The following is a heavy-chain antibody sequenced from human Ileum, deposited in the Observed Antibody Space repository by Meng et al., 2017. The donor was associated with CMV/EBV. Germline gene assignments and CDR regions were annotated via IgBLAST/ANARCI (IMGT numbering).Heavy chain of an antibody. CDR3: ARYSSSSGSGY. Sequence: SETLSLTCTVSGGSISSYYWSWIRQPPGKGLEWIGYIYYSGSTNYNPSLKSRVTISVDTSKNQFSLKLSSVTAADTAVYYCARYSSSSGSGYWGQGTLVTVSS. V-gene: IGHV4-59*01. CDR1: GGSISSYY. CDR2: IYYSGST. J-gene: IGHJ4*02. D-gene: IGHD6-6*01.